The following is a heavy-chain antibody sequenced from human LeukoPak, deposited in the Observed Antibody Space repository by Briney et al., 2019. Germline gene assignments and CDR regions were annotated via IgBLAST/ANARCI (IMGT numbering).Heavy chain of an antibody. CDR2: IYSDGTT. D-gene: IGHD1-1*01. V-gene: IGHV3-53*05. CDR1: GXTVXNNY. J-gene: IGHJ4*02. CDR3: AKEGTGIHFDY. Sequence: GGSLRLSCAASGXTVXNNYXSXVXXAPXXXXXWXSLIYSDGTTYYADSVKGRFTISRDNSKNTLYLQMNSLRAEDTAVYYCAKEGTGIHFDYWGQGTLVTVSS.